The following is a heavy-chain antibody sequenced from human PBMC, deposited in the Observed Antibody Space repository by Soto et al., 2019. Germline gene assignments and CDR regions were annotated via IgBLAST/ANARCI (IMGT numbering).Heavy chain of an antibody. CDR3: ARALLYSSSSNEYYNWFDP. V-gene: IGHV1-18*01. Sequence: ASVKVSCKASGYIFISYGISWVRQAPGQGLEWMGWINTYNGNTKYAQKFQGRVTMTTDTSTSTADMELRSLRSDDTAVYYCARALLYSSSSNEYYNWFDPWGQGTLVTSPQ. CDR2: INTYNGNT. D-gene: IGHD6-6*01. J-gene: IGHJ5*02. CDR1: GYIFISYG.